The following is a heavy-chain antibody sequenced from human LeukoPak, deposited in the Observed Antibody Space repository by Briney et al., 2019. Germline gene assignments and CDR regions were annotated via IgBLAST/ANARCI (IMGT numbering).Heavy chain of an antibody. CDR2: IKQDGREK. D-gene: IGHD6-6*01. V-gene: IGHV3-7*03. Sequence: PGGSLRLSCAASGFTFSGYWMSWVRQAPGKGLEWVAKIKQDGREKYYVDSVKGRCTISRDNAKNSLYLQINSLRAEDTAVYYCARGTGSGSSGAIDYWGQGTLVTVSS. CDR3: ARGTGSGSSGAIDY. J-gene: IGHJ4*02. CDR1: GFTFSGYW.